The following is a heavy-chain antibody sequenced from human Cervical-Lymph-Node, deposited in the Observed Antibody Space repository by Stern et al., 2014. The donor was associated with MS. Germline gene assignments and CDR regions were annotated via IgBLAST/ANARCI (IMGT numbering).Heavy chain of an antibody. V-gene: IGHV4-39*02. CDR2: IYYTGRT. CDR3: ARRLKWELSYFDS. D-gene: IGHD1-26*01. Sequence: VQLLESGPGLVKPSETLSLTCTVSGGSVSSNTDYWGWIRQSPGRGLEWIGNIYYTGRTYYNPSLKSRVSISLDTPKTHFSVRLNSVTAADTAVYYCARRLKWELSYFDSWGQGTLVIVS. CDR1: GGSVSSNTDY. J-gene: IGHJ4*02.